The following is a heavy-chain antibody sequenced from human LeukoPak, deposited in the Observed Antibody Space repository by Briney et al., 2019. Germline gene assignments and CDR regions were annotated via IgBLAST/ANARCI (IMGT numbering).Heavy chain of an antibody. CDR3: AIPSLDAFDI. CDR1: GGSFSGYY. V-gene: IGHV4-34*01. CDR2: INHSGST. J-gene: IGHJ3*02. Sequence: SETLSLTCAVYGGSFSGYYWSWIRQPPGKGLEWIGEINHSGSTNYNPSLKSRVTISVDTSNNQFSLKLSSVTGADTAVYYCAIPSLDAFDIWGQGTMVTVSS.